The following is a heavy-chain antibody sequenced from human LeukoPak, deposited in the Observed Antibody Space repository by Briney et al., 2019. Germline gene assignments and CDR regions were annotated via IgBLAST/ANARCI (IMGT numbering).Heavy chain of an antibody. J-gene: IGHJ4*02. CDR2: IYSGGAT. Sequence: TAGSLRLSCAASGFTVSSNYMSWVRQAPGKGLEWVSVIYSGGATDYADSVKGRFTISIDNSKNTLHLQMNSLRAEDTAVYYCAREERYWGQGTLVTVSS. V-gene: IGHV3-66*01. CDR1: GFTVSSNY. D-gene: IGHD5-24*01. CDR3: AREERY.